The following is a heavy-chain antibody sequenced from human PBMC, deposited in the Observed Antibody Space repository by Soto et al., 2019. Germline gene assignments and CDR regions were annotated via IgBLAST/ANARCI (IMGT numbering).Heavy chain of an antibody. V-gene: IGHV1-69*01. Sequence: QVQLVQSGAEVKKPGSSVKVSCKASGGTFSSYAISWVRQAPGQGLEWMGGFIPIFGTANYAQKFQGRVTITADQSTSTAYMELSSLRSEDTAVYYCARLMVYYYDSSGLNWFDPWGQGTLVTVSS. CDR1: GGTFSSYA. D-gene: IGHD3-22*01. CDR3: ARLMVYYYDSSGLNWFDP. J-gene: IGHJ5*02. CDR2: FIPIFGTA.